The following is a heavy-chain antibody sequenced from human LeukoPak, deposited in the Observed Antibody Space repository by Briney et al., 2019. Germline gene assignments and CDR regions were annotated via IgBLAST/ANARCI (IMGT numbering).Heavy chain of an antibody. CDR3: ARGSHRVYDSSGYYHYWYFDL. CDR1: GGSISSGSYY. CDR2: IYTSGST. D-gene: IGHD3-22*01. V-gene: IGHV4-61*02. Sequence: PSQTLSLTCTVSGGSISSGSYYWSWIRQPAGKGLEWIGRIYTSGSTNYNPSLKSRVTISVDTSKNQFSLKLSSVTAADTAVYYCARGSHRVYDSSGYYHYWYFDLWGRDTLVTVSS. J-gene: IGHJ2*01.